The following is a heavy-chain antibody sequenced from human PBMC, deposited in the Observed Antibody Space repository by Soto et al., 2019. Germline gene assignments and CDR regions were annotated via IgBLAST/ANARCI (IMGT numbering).Heavy chain of an antibody. CDR2: IIPIFGTA. D-gene: IGHD3-16*01. V-gene: IGHV1-69*12. CDR3: ARGQTGGGWGYYFFY. CDR1: GGTFSSYA. J-gene: IGHJ4*02. Sequence: QVQLVQSGAEVKKPGSSVKVSCKASGGTFSSYAIDWVRQAPGQGLEWMGGIIPIFGTADYAQKFQGRVTITADESKSTAHMELSSLRSEDTAVYYCARGQTGGGWGYYFFYWGQRTLFTVSS.